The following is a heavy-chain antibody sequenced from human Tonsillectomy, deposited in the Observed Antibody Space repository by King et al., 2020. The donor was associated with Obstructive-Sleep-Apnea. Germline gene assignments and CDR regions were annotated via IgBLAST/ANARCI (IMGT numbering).Heavy chain of an antibody. CDR1: GFTFSSYA. J-gene: IGHJ6*02. Sequence: VQLVESGGGVVQPGRSLRLSCAASGFTFSSYAMHWVRQAPGKGLEWVAVISSDGSHTYYADSGKGRFTCSRDNSKNTLYLQMNSLRAEDTAVYYCASPYCSGTSCYLYFYGMDVWGQGTTVTVSS. CDR2: ISSDGSHT. CDR3: ASPYCSGTSCYLYFYGMDV. D-gene: IGHD2-2*01. V-gene: IGHV3-30*04.